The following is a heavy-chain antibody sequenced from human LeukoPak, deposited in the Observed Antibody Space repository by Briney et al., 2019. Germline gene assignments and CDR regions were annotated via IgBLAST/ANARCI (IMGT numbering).Heavy chain of an antibody. J-gene: IGHJ4*02. CDR1: GFTFSSYA. D-gene: IGHD4-17*01. Sequence: GGSLRLSCAASGFTFSSYAMSWVRQAPGEGLEWVSAISGSGGSTYYADSVKGRFTISRDNSKNTLYLQMNSLRAEDTAVYYCAVYDDYVRYFAYWGQGTLVTVSS. CDR3: AVYDDYVRYFAY. V-gene: IGHV3-23*01. CDR2: ISGSGGST.